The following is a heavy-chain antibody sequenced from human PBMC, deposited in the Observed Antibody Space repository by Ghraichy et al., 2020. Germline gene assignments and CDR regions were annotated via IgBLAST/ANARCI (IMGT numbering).Heavy chain of an antibody. CDR1: GGSFSGYY. D-gene: IGHD3-10*01. J-gene: IGHJ3*02. V-gene: IGHV4-34*01. Sequence: SETLSLICAVYGGSFSGYYWSWIRQPPGTGLEWIGETYHNGSTKYNPSLRSRVTISVDRSKNHFSLKLTSVTAADTALYFCARKSFYYSDAFDIWGPGTMVTVSS. CDR2: TYHNGST. CDR3: ARKSFYYSDAFDI.